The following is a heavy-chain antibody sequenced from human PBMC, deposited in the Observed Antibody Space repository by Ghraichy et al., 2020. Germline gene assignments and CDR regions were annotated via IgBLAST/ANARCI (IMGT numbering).Heavy chain of an antibody. J-gene: IGHJ4*02. D-gene: IGHD1-26*01. CDR2: INSDERST. CDR3: ARAQGASNC. V-gene: IGHV3-74*01. Sequence: GGALRLSCAASGFTFSSYWMHWVRQAPGKGLEWVSRINSDERSTSYADSVKGRFTISRDNAKNTLYLQMNSLRAEDTAVYYCARAQGASNCWGQGTLVTVSS. CDR1: GFTFSSYW.